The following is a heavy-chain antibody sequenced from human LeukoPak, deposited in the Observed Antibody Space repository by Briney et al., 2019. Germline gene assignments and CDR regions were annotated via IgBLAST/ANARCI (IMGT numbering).Heavy chain of an antibody. D-gene: IGHD6-19*01. V-gene: IGHV4-34*01. Sequence: KPSETLSLTCAVYGGSFSGYYWSWIRQPPGKGLEWIGEINHSGSTNYNPSLKSRVTISVDTSKNQFSLKLRSVTAADTAVYYCAAQGLGTIHWFDPWGQGTLVTVSS. J-gene: IGHJ5*02. CDR3: AAQGLGTIHWFDP. CDR1: GGSFSGYY. CDR2: INHSGST.